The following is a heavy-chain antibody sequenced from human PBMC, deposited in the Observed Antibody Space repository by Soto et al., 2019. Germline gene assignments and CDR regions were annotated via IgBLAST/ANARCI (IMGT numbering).Heavy chain of an antibody. D-gene: IGHD1-26*01. CDR3: AKWVPSGSYYN. J-gene: IGHJ4*02. Sequence: EVQLLESGGGLVQPGGSLRLSCAASGFTFSSYAMSWVRHAPGKGLEWVSAISGSGASTYYADSVKGRFTISRDNPKSTLYLQMNSLRAEDTAVYYCAKWVPSGSYYNWGQGTLVTVSS. V-gene: IGHV3-23*01. CDR1: GFTFSSYA. CDR2: ISGSGAST.